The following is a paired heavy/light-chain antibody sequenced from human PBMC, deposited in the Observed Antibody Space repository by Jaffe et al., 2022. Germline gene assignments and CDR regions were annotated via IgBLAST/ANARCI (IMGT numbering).Heavy chain of an antibody. CDR2: ISSSGSTI. J-gene: IGHJ4*02. D-gene: IGHD2-15*01. CDR1: GFTFSDYY. Sequence: QVQLVESGGGLVKPGGSLRLSCAASGFTFSDYYMSWIRQAPGKGLEWVSYISSSGSTIYYADSVKGRFTISRDNAKNSLYLQMNSLRAEDTAVYYCASTVVVAATGYYFDYWGQGTLVTVSS. CDR3: ASTVVVAATGYYFDY. V-gene: IGHV3-11*01.
Light chain of an antibody. CDR1: QGISSY. CDR3: QHRGT. J-gene: IGKJ1*01. V-gene: IGKV1D-8*01. Sequence: VIWMTQSPSLLSASTGDRVTISCRMSQGISSYLAWYQQKPGKAPELLIYAASTLQSGVPSRFSGSGSGTDFTLTISCLQSEDFATYYCQHRGTFGQGTKVEIK. CDR2: AAS.